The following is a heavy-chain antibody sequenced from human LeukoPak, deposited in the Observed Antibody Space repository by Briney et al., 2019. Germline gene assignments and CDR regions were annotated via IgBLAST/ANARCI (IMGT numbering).Heavy chain of an antibody. CDR3: ARANFLYCSSTTCLFDY. CDR2: INPNDGDT. D-gene: IGHD2-2*01. J-gene: IGHJ4*02. CDR1: GYTFTDYY. Sequence: ASVKVPCKASGYTFTDYYMHWVRQAPGQGFEWMGWINPNDGDTNYAQKFQGRVTMTRDTSISTAHMEVSRLRSDDTAVYYCARANFLYCSSTTCLFDYWGQGTLVTVSS. V-gene: IGHV1-2*02.